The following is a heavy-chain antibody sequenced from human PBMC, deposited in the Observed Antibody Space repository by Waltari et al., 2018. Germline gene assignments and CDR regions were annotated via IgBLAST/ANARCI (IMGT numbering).Heavy chain of an antibody. D-gene: IGHD3-10*01. CDR3: AKDVKTYYYGSGSPNWFDP. J-gene: IGHJ5*02. Sequence: EVQLLESGGGLVQPGGSLRLSCAASGFTFSSYAMSWVRQAPGKGLEWVSAISGSGGSTYYADSGKGRFTISRDNSKNTLYLQMNSLRAEDTAVYYCAKDVKTYYYGSGSPNWFDPWGQGTLVTVSS. V-gene: IGHV3-23*01. CDR1: GFTFSSYA. CDR2: ISGSGGST.